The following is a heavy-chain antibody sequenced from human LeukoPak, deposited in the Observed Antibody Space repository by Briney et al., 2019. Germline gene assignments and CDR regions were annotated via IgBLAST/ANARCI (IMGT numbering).Heavy chain of an antibody. Sequence: GGSLRLSCAASGFTFSSYNMNWVRQAPGKGLEWVSSISSSSTYIYYADSVKGRFTISRDNAKNSLYLQMSSLRAEDTAVYYCARDSETNNWFDPWGQGTLVTVSS. V-gene: IGHV3-21*01. CDR3: ARDSETNNWFDP. CDR2: ISSSSTYI. D-gene: IGHD2-8*01. J-gene: IGHJ5*02. CDR1: GFTFSSYN.